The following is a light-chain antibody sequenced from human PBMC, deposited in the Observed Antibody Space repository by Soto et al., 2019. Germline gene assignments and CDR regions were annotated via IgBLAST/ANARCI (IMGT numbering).Light chain of an antibody. J-gene: IGKJ4*01. V-gene: IGKV1-13*02. CDR3: QHFSSYPLT. Sequence: AIQLTQSPSSLSASVGDTVTITCRSSQGISSALGWYQQKPGKAPKLLIYDASTLQSGVPPRFSGSGSGTEFTLTISCLQPEDFTTYYCQHFSSYPLTFGGGTKVEI. CDR1: QGISSA. CDR2: DAS.